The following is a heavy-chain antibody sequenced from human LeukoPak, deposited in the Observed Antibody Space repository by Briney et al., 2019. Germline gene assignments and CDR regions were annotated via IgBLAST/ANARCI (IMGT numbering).Heavy chain of an antibody. CDR2: ISGSGGST. CDR1: GFTFSSYA. Sequence: PGGSLRLSCAASGFTFSSYAMSWVRQAPGKGLEWVSAISGSGGSTYYADSVRGRFTISRDNAKNSLYLQLNSLRAEDTAVYYCARSRFYFDYWGQGTLVTVSS. CDR3: ARSRFYFDY. J-gene: IGHJ4*02. V-gene: IGHV3-23*01.